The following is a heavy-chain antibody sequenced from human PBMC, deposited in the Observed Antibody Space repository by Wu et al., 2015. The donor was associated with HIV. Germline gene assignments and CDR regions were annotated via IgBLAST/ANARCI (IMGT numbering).Heavy chain of an antibody. CDR2: INPNSGGT. D-gene: IGHD3-22*01. CDR3: ARTTMIVALDY. V-gene: IGHV1-2*02. Sequence: QVQLVQSGAEVKKPGASVKVSCKALDTPSPATICTGCDRPLGQGLEWMGWINPNSGGTNYAQKFQGRVTMTRDTSISTAYMELSRLRSDDTAVYYCARTTMIVALDYWGQGTLVTVSS. J-gene: IGHJ4*02. CDR1: DTPSPAT.